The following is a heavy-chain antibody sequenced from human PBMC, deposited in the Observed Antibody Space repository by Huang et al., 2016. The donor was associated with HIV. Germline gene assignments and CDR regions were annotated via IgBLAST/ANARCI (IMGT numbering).Heavy chain of an antibody. CDR3: AKDGADEEWDIDY. V-gene: IGHV3-30*18. Sequence: VQLVESGGGVVQPGRSLRLACAASGFSFSTYGLQWVRQAPGKGVEWVAVISDDGSNKDYAHSVKGRFTISRDTSENKVYLQMNSLRHEDTAVYYCAKDGADEEWDIDYWGQGTLVTVSS. CDR1: GFSFSTYG. D-gene: IGHD1-26*01. J-gene: IGHJ4*02. CDR2: ISDDGSNK.